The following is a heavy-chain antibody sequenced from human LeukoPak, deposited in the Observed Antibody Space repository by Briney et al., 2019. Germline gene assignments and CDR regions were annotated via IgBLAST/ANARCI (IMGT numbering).Heavy chain of an antibody. Sequence: GGSLRLSCAASGLTFSSYGMHWVRQAPGKGLEWVAVISYDGSNKYYADSVKGRFTISRDNSKNTLYLQMNSLRAEDTAVYYCAKGKGVATAGAFDIWGQGTMVTVSS. D-gene: IGHD5-12*01. CDR1: GLTFSSYG. CDR3: AKGKGVATAGAFDI. CDR2: ISYDGSNK. V-gene: IGHV3-30*18. J-gene: IGHJ3*02.